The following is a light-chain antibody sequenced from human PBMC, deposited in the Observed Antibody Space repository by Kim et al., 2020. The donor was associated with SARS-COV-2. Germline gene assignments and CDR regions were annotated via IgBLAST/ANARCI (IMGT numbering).Light chain of an antibody. CDR2: GTS. CDR1: QVIRNY. V-gene: IGKV1-27*01. J-gene: IGKJ4*01. CDR3: QKYSSGPPSSFT. Sequence: GDRVTITCRASQVIRNYLAWYQQKPGTVPKLLIYGTSTLQSGVPSRFSGSGSGTDFTLTISSLQPEDVATYYCQKYSSGPPSSFTFGGGTKVDIK.